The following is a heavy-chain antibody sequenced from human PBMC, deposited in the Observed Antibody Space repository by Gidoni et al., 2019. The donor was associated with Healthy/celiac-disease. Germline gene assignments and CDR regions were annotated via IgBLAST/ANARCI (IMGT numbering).Heavy chain of an antibody. D-gene: IGHD3-3*01. CDR2: ISTYNGNT. CDR1: GYTFTSYG. J-gene: IGHJ6*02. Sequence: QVQLVPSGAEVKKPGASVKVSCKASGYTFTSYGISWVRQAPGQGLEWMGWISTYNGNTNYAQKLQGRVTMTTDTSTRTAYMELRSLRSDDTAVYYCAREQRPASYDFWSGYYLYGMDVWGQGTTVTVSS. CDR3: AREQRPASYDFWSGYYLYGMDV. V-gene: IGHV1-18*01.